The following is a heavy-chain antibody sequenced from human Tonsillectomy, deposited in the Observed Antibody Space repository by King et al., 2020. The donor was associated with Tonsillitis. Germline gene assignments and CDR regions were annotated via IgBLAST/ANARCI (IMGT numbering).Heavy chain of an antibody. D-gene: IGHD4-23*01. CDR1: GFTFSSYG. Sequence: VQLVESGGGVVQPGGSLRLSCAASGFTFSSYGMHWVRQAPGKGLEWVAFIRDGGSNKYYADSVKGRFTISRDNSKNTLYLQMNSLRAEDTAVYYCARDGCGDATVVTPYEYYYGMDVWDQGTTVTVSS. CDR2: IRDGGSNK. J-gene: IGHJ6*02. CDR3: ARDGCGDATVVTPYEYYYGMDV. V-gene: IGHV3-30*02.